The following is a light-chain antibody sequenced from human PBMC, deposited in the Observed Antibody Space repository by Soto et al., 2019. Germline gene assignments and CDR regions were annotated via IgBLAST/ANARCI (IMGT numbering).Light chain of an antibody. Sequence: DIPMTQSPSTLSASVGDTFTITCRASQSIDTLLAWHQQKPGIAPKLLISKASILESGVPSRFSGSGSGTDFTLTINGLQPDDFAIYYCQQYISYRAFGQGTKVDI. CDR3: QQYISYRA. J-gene: IGKJ1*01. CDR2: KAS. CDR1: QSIDTL. V-gene: IGKV1-5*03.